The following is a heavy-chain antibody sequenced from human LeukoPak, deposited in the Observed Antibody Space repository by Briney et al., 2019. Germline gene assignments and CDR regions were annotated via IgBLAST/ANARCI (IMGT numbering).Heavy chain of an antibody. D-gene: IGHD1-26*01. V-gene: IGHV3-64*01. J-gene: IGHJ6*02. Sequence: SGGSLRLSCAASGFTFSSYAMHWVRQAPGKGLEYVSAISSNGGSTYYANSVKGRFTISRDNSKNTLYLQMGSLRAEDMAVYYCARDGPSYRGSSEGYPHTYYYYYGMGVWGQGTTVTGSS. CDR1: GFTFSSYA. CDR3: ARDGPSYRGSSEGYPHTYYYYYGMGV. CDR2: ISSNGGST.